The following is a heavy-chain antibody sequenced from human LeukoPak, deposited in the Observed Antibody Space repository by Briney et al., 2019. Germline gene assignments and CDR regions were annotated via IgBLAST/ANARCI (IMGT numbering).Heavy chain of an antibody. V-gene: IGHV3-23*01. CDR3: AKRPGYYSGGCFDY. D-gene: IGHD6-25*01. J-gene: IGHJ4*02. Sequence: GGSLRLSCAASGFTFSSYAMSWVRQAPGKGLEWVSAISGSGGSTYYADSVKGRFTISRDNSRNTLYLQMNSLRAEDTAVYYCAKRPGYYSGGCFDYWGQGTLVTASS. CDR1: GFTFSSYA. CDR2: ISGSGGST.